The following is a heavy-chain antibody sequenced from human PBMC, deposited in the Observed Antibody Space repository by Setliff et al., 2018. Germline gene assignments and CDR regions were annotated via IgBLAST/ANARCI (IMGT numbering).Heavy chain of an antibody. J-gene: IGHJ4*02. CDR2: ISPYNGDA. CDR3: TRGRGPRVVVAVPLDF. CDR1: GYNFVTFG. V-gene: IGHV1-18*01. Sequence: ASVKVSCKTSGYNFVTFGVNWVRQVPGQGFAWMGWISPYNGDANYAQKLQGRVTMTTDTSTGTAYMELRTLSSDDTAVYYCTRGRGPRVVVAVPLDFWGQGTLVTVSS. D-gene: IGHD2-15*01.